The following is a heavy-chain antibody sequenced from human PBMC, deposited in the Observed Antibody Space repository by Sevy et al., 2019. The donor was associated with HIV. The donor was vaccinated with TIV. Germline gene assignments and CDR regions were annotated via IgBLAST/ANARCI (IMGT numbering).Heavy chain of an antibody. Sequence: GESLKISCKGSGYAFTTYWIGWVRQTPGKGLEWMGIIYPGNSDTRYSPSFQGQVTISADKSIRTAYLQWSRLKASDSATYYCVRHGTAGTTMDYFDKWGQGTLVTVSS. CDR2: IYPGNSDT. D-gene: IGHD1-1*01. V-gene: IGHV5-51*01. J-gene: IGHJ4*02. CDR3: VRHGTAGTTMDYFDK. CDR1: GYAFTTYW.